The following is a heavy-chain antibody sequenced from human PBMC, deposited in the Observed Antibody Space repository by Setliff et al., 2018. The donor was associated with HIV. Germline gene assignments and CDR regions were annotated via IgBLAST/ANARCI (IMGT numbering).Heavy chain of an antibody. Sequence: SETLSLTCNVSGFSFRNSFYNWGWIRQPPGKGLEWIGTIYYSGTTYYNPSLKSRVTMSIDTSQNQFSLKLTSVTATDTAVYYCGRHRYSSSINWFDPWGQGTLVTVSS. J-gene: IGHJ5*02. CDR2: IYYSGTT. CDR3: GRHRYSSSINWFDP. D-gene: IGHD6-13*01. CDR1: GFSFRNSFYN. V-gene: IGHV4-39*01.